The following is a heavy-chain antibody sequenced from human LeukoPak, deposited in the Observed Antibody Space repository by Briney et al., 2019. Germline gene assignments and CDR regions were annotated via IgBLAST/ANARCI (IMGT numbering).Heavy chain of an antibody. D-gene: IGHD2-15*01. CDR1: GFTFSSYS. CDR2: ISSSSSTI. CDR3: ARVLGVAAKEYYYGMDV. V-gene: IGHV3-48*02. J-gene: IGHJ6*02. Sequence: GGSLRLSCAASGFTFSSYSMNWVRQAPGKGLEWVSYISSSSSTIYYADSVKGRFTISRDNAKSSLYLQMNRLRDEDTAVYYCARVLGVAAKEYYYGMDVWGQGTTVAVSS.